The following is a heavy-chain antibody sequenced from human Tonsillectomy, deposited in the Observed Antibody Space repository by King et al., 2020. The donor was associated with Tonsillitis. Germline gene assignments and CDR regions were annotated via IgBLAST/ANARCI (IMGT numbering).Heavy chain of an antibody. D-gene: IGHD3-22*01. Sequence: QLVQSGGGVVQPGRSLKLSCAASEFIFSSYGMHWVRQAPGKGLEGVAVISYDGNKKYYADSVKGRFTISRDNSKNTLYLQMNSLRAEDTAVYYCAYGDYHDSGGYSAFDYWGQGTLVTVSS. CDR3: AYGDYHDSGGYSAFDY. CDR1: EFIFSSYG. J-gene: IGHJ4*01. V-gene: IGHV3-30*03. CDR2: ISYDGNKK.